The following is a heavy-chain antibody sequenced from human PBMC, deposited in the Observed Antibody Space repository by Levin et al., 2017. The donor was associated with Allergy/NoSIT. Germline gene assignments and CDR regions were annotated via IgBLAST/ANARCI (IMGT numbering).Heavy chain of an antibody. J-gene: IGHJ6*02. CDR3: TREPDGMDV. V-gene: IGHV3-21*06. CDR2: ITSSSSYI. Sequence: LSLTCAASGFPFSSYSMNWVRQAPGKGLEWVSSITSSSSYIYYADSMKGRFTISRDNAKNSLYLQMNSLRVEDTAVYYCTREPDGMDVWGQGTTVTVSS. CDR1: GFPFSSYS.